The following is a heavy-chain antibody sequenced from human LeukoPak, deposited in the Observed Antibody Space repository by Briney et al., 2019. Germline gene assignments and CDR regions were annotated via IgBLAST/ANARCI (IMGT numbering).Heavy chain of an antibody. CDR1: GGSFSGYY. J-gene: IGHJ6*03. CDR2: IYYSGST. CDR3: ARGGRADSGGYYFTKYYYYYMDV. Sequence: SETLSLTCAVYGGSFSGYYWSWIRQPPGKGLEWIGYIYYSGSTNYNPSLKSRFTISVDTSKNQFSLKLSSVTAADTAVYYCARGGRADSGGYYFTKYYYYYMDVWGKGTTVTISS. V-gene: IGHV4-59*01. D-gene: IGHD3-22*01.